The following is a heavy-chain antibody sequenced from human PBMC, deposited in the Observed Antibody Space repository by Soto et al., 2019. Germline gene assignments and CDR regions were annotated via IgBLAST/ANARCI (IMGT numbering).Heavy chain of an antibody. CDR2: INHSGST. CDR3: ARRTSITMVRVGLYHYLMDV. D-gene: IGHD3-10*01. CDR1: GGSFSGYY. V-gene: IGHV4-34*01. J-gene: IGHJ6*03. Sequence: PSETLSLTCAVYGGSFSGYYWSWIRQPPGEGLEWIGEINHSGSTNYNPSLKGRVTISVDTSKNQFSLKLSSVTAADTAVYYCARRTSITMVRVGLYHYLMDVSGKGTTVTVSS.